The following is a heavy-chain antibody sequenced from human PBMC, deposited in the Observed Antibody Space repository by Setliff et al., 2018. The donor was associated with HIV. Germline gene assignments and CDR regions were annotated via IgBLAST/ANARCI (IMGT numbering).Heavy chain of an antibody. CDR3: ARAFDSPGGAYYDAFDI. CDR1: GFTFSTYS. D-gene: IGHD3-22*01. V-gene: IGHV3-21*01. J-gene: IGHJ3*02. Sequence: GGSLRLSCAASGFTFSTYSMNWVRQAPGMGLEWVSPISSSSVYIYYADSVKGRFTISRDNAKNSLYLQMNSLRAEDTAVYYCARAFDSPGGAYYDAFDIWGQGTMVTVSS. CDR2: ISSSSVYI.